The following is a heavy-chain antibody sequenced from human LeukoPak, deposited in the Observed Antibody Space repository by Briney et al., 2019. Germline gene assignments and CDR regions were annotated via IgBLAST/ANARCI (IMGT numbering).Heavy chain of an antibody. CDR2: ISSSGSTI. CDR1: GFTFSSYE. CDR3: ARDTKKQIAATVDY. J-gene: IGHJ4*02. D-gene: IGHD6-13*01. Sequence: PGGSLRLSCAASGFTFSSYEMNWVPQAPGKGLEGVSYISSSGSTIYYADSVKGRFTISRDNAKNSLYLQMNRLRAEDTAVYDCARDTKKQIAATVDYWGQGTLVTVSS. V-gene: IGHV3-48*03.